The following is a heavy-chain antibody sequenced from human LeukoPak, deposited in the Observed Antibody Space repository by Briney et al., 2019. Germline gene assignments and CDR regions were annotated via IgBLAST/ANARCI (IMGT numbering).Heavy chain of an antibody. CDR2: IYYSGST. J-gene: IGHJ5*02. D-gene: IGHD3-10*01. V-gene: IGHV4-30-4*01. CDR1: GGSISSGDYY. Sequence: SETLSLTCTVSGGSISSGDYYWSWIRQPPGKGLEWIVYIYYSGSTYYNPSLKSRVTISVDTSKNQFSLKLSSVTAADTAVYYCAREYGSGSYNRFDPWGQGTLVTVSS. CDR3: AREYGSGSYNRFDP.